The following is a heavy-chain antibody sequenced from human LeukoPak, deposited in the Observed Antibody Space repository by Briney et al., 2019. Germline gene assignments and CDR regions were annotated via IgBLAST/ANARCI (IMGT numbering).Heavy chain of an antibody. CDR2: ISGSGDNT. J-gene: IGHJ5*02. CDR1: GFTFSNYA. CDR3: ARGGYYGSGNDFRFDP. D-gene: IGHD3-10*01. V-gene: IGHV3-23*01. Sequence: PGGSLRLSCAASGFTFSNYAMSWVRQAPGKGLEWVSAISGSGDNTYYADSVKGRFTVSRDNSKNTLYVQMKSLRAEDTAVYYCARGGYYGSGNDFRFDPWGQGTLVTVSS.